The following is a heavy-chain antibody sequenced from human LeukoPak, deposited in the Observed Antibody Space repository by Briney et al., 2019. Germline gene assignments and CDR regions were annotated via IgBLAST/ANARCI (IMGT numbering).Heavy chain of an antibody. CDR1: GGSISGYY. V-gene: IGHV4-59*01. CDR3: ARVRTIWFGELLGYYYGMDV. D-gene: IGHD3-10*01. J-gene: IGHJ6*02. CDR2: IYYSGST. Sequence: SETLSLTCTVSGGSISGYYWSWIRQPPGKGLEWIGYIYYSGSTNYNPSLKSRVTISVDTSKNQFSLKLSSVTAADTAVYYCARVRTIWFGELLGYYYGMDVWGQGTTVTVSS.